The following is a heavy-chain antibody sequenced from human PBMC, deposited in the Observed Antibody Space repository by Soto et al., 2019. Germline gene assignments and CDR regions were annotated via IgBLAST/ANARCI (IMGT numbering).Heavy chain of an antibody. V-gene: IGHV1-18*01. CDR1: GYTFSSFG. Sequence: QAPLVQSGAEVKKPGASVKVSCKASGYTFSSFGITWVRQAPGQALEWMGWISAYSGNTNFAQKFQDRVTLTTDTSTTTGYMELTSLRSDDTAIYYCARPLDYYFFAMDGWGQGTSVTVSS. CDR2: ISAYSGNT. J-gene: IGHJ6*02. CDR3: ARPLDYYFFAMDG.